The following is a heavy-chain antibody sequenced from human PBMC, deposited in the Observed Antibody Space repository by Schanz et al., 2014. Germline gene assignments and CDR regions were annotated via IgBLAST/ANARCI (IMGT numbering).Heavy chain of an antibody. V-gene: IGHV3-48*01. CDR3: ARGGSGSHYRLDY. J-gene: IGHJ4*02. CDR2: ISGSSRTI. CDR1: GFTFSIYA. Sequence: EVQLLESGGGLVQPGGSLRLSCAASGFTFSIYAMHWVRQAPGKGLEWVSYISGSSRTIYYADSMKGRFTVSRDNAENALYLQMNSLRAEDTGLYFCARGGSGSHYRLDYWGQGTLVTVSS. D-gene: IGHD1-26*01.